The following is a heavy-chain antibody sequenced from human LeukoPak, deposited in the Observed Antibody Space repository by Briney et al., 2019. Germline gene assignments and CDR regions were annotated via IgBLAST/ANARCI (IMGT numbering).Heavy chain of an antibody. Sequence: SETLSLTCTVSGGSISSYYWSWIRQPPGKGLEWIGYIYYSGSTNYNPSLKSRVTISVDTSKNQFSLKLSSVTAADTAVYYCARDVPYGSGSYGYWGQGTLVTVSS. CDR1: GGSISSYY. D-gene: IGHD3-10*01. V-gene: IGHV4-59*01. CDR2: IYYSGST. J-gene: IGHJ4*02. CDR3: ARDVPYGSGSYGY.